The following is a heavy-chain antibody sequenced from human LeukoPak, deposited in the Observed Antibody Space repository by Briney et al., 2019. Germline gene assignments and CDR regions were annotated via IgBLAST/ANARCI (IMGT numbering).Heavy chain of an antibody. CDR3: ARERGVVTPVGYNWFDP. V-gene: IGHV4-61*02. CDR2: IYTSGST. D-gene: IGHD4-23*01. Sequence: PSETLSLTCTVSGGSISSGSYYWSWIRQPAGKGLEWIGRIYTSGSTNYNPSLKSRVTISVDTSKNQFSLKLSSVTAADTAVYYCARERGVVTPVGYNWFDPWGQGTLVTVPS. CDR1: GGSISSGSYY. J-gene: IGHJ5*02.